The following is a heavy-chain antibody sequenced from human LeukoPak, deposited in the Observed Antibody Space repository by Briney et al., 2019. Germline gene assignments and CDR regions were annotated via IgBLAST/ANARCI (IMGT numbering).Heavy chain of an antibody. CDR3: AREWATYYDILTGYYKGGWFDP. V-gene: IGHV1-69*05. CDR1: GGTFSSYA. D-gene: IGHD3-9*01. J-gene: IGHJ5*02. Sequence: GSSVKVSCKASGGTFSSYAISWVRQAPGQGLEWMGGIIPIFGTANYAQKFQGRVTITTDESTSTAYMGLSSLRSEDTAVYYCAREWATYYDILTGYYKGGWFDPWGQGTLVTVSS. CDR2: IIPIFGTA.